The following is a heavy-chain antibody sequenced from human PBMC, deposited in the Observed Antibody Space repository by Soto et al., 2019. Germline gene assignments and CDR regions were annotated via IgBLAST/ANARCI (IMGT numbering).Heavy chain of an antibody. CDR2: IWYDGSNK. V-gene: IGHV3-33*01. J-gene: IGHJ6*02. Sequence: QVQLVESGGGVVQPGRSLRLSCAASGFTFSSYGMHWVRQAPGKGLEWVAVIWYDGSNKYYADSVKGRFTISRDNSKNTLYLQMNSLSAEDTAVYYCARDLGSYYGGGYSYGMDVWGQGTTVTVSS. D-gene: IGHD1-26*01. CDR1: GFTFSSYG. CDR3: ARDLGSYYGGGYSYGMDV.